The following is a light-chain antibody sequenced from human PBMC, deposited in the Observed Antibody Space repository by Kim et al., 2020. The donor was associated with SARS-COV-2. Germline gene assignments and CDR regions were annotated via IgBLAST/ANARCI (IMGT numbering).Light chain of an antibody. V-gene: IGLV1-47*01. CDR1: SSNIGSNS. CDR3: AAWDDSLSGWV. Sequence: GQRVTISCSGSSSNIGSNSVYWYQQRPGTAPKLLIYRNNQRPSGVPDRFSGSKSGTSASLAITGLRSEDEADYYCAAWDDSLSGWVFGGGTQLTVL. J-gene: IGLJ3*02. CDR2: RNN.